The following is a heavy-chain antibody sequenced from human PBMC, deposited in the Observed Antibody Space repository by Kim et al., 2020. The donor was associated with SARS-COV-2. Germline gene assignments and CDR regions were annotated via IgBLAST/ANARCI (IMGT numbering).Heavy chain of an antibody. Sequence: LKRRGTISVDTSKNQFSLKLSSGTAADTAVYYCARSGGYCSGGSCALDYWGQGTLVTVSS. J-gene: IGHJ4*02. V-gene: IGHV4-34*01. CDR3: ARSGGYCSGGSCALDY. D-gene: IGHD2-15*01.